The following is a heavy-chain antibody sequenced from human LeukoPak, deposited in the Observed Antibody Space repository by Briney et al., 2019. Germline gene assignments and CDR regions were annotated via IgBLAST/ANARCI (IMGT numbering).Heavy chain of an antibody. Sequence: GASVKVSCKASGYTFTSYGISWVRQAPGQGLEWMGGIIPIFGTANYAQKFQGRVTITADESTSTAYMELSSLRSEDTAVYYCARAYYYGSGSYYTGRLDYWGQGTLVTVSS. CDR2: IIPIFGTA. CDR1: GYTFTSYG. V-gene: IGHV1-69*13. D-gene: IGHD3-10*01. CDR3: ARAYYYGSGSYYTGRLDY. J-gene: IGHJ4*02.